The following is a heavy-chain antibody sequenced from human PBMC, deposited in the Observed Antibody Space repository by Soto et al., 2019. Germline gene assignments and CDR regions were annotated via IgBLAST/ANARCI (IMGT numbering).Heavy chain of an antibody. CDR1: GGSISSGDYY. Sequence: SETLSLTCTVSGGSISSGDYYWRWIRQPPGKGLEWIGYIYYSGSTYYNPSLKSRVTISVDPSKNQFSLKLSSVTAADTAVYYCAREVTMVRGLDYWGQGTLVTVSS. CDR3: AREVTMVRGLDY. CDR2: IYYSGST. D-gene: IGHD3-10*01. V-gene: IGHV4-30-4*01. J-gene: IGHJ4*02.